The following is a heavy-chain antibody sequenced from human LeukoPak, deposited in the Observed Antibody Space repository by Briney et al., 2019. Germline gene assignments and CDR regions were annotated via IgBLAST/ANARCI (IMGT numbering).Heavy chain of an antibody. CDR3: ARVRYYYDSSGYGAAFDI. CDR1: GGSISSGSYY. J-gene: IGHJ3*02. D-gene: IGHD3-22*01. Sequence: SQTLSLTCTASGGSISSGSYYWSWIRQPAGKGLEWIGRIYTSGSTNYNPSLKSRVTISVDTSKNQFSLKLSSVTAADTAVYYCARVRYYYDSSGYGAAFDIWGQGTMVTVSS. V-gene: IGHV4-61*02. CDR2: IYTSGST.